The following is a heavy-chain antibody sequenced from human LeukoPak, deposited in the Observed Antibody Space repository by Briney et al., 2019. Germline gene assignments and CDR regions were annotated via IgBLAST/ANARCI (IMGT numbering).Heavy chain of an antibody. D-gene: IGHD3-16*01. CDR1: GGSISSYY. V-gene: IGHV4-4*07. CDR3: ARATHEGGTKYYFDY. Sequence: PSETLSLTCTVSGGSISSYYWSWIRQPAGKGLEWIGRIYTSGSTNYNPSLKSRVTMSVDTSKNQFSLKLSSVTAADTAVYYCARATHEGGTKYYFDYWGQGTLVTVSS. J-gene: IGHJ4*02. CDR2: IYTSGST.